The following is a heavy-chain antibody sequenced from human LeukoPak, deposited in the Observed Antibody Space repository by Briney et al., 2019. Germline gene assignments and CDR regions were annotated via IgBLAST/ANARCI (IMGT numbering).Heavy chain of an antibody. CDR3: AKTVHGDYEGAFDI. Sequence: GGSLRLSCAASGFTFSSFGMHWVRQAPGKGLEWVAGISYDGSSKYYADSVKGRFTISRDNSRNTLYLQMNSLRAEDTALYYCAKTVHGDYEGAFDIWGQGTMVTVSS. CDR1: GFTFSSFG. V-gene: IGHV3-30*18. CDR2: ISYDGSSK. D-gene: IGHD4-17*01. J-gene: IGHJ3*02.